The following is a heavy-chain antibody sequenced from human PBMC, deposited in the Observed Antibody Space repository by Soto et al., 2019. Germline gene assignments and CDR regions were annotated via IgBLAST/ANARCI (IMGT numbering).Heavy chain of an antibody. CDR1: GFTYSNHW. CDR3: GRGIQYRYGVDV. V-gene: IGHV3-74*01. D-gene: IGHD5-18*01. J-gene: IGHJ6*01. CDR2: INGDGSST. Sequence: EVQLVESGGGLVQPGGSLRLSCAASGFTYSNHWMHWVRQAPGKGLVWVSRINGDGSSTFYADSVKGRFTISRDNAKNTVYLQMSSLRADDTAVYYCGRGIQYRYGVDVWGQGTTVTVSS.